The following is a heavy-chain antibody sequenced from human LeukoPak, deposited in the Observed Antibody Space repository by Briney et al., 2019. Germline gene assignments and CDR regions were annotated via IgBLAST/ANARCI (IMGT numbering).Heavy chain of an antibody. J-gene: IGHJ4*02. D-gene: IGHD3-10*01. V-gene: IGHV4-59*08. CDR3: ARHDYYGSGRFDY. CDR1: GGSISSYY. CDR2: IYYSGST. Sequence: RPSETLSLTCTVSGGSISSYYWSWIRQPPGKGLEWIGYIYYSGSTNYNPSLKSRVTISVDTSKNQLSLKLSSVTAADTAVYYCARHDYYGSGRFDYWGQGTLVTVSS.